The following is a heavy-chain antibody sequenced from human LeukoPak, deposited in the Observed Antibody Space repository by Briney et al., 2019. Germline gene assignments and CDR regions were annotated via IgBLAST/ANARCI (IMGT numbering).Heavy chain of an antibody. CDR2: IYSGGST. CDR1: GFTVSSNY. V-gene: IGHV3-53*01. J-gene: IGHJ4*02. CDR3: ARVSAQGYGGY. D-gene: IGHD4-23*01. Sequence: TGGSLRLSCAASGFTVSSNYKSWVRQAPGKGLEWVSVIYSGGSTYYADSVKGRFTISRDNSKNTLYLQMNSLRAEDTAVYYCARVSAQGYGGYWGQGTLVTVSS.